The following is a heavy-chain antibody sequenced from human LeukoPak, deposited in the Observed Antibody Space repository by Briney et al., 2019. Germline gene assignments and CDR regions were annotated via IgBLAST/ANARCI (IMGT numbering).Heavy chain of an antibody. Sequence: PSQTLSLTCTVSGGSISSGSYYWSWIRQPAGKGLEWIGRIYTSGSTNYNPYLKSRLTISVDTSQNQFSLKLASVTAADTAVYYCARVTIFGVVFDPWGQGTLVTVSS. CDR1: GGSISSGSYY. CDR2: IYTSGST. CDR3: ARVTIFGVVFDP. D-gene: IGHD3-3*01. J-gene: IGHJ5*02. V-gene: IGHV4-61*02.